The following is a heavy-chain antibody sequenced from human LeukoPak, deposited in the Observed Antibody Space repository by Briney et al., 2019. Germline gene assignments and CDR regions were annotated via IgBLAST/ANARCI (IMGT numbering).Heavy chain of an antibody. CDR2: ISSDGSNK. J-gene: IGHJ4*02. V-gene: IGHV3-30*18. Sequence: GGSLRLSCAASGFTFSDYGMHWVRQAPGKGLEWVAVISSDGSNKYYADSVKGRFTISRDNSKNTLYLQMNSLRAEDTAVYYCAKEKRGYSYSPFDFWGQGTLVTVS. CDR3: AKEKRGYSYSPFDF. CDR1: GFTFSDYG. D-gene: IGHD5-18*01.